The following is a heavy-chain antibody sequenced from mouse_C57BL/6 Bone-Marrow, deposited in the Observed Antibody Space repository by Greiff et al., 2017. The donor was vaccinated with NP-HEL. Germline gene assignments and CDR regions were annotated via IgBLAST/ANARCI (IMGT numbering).Heavy chain of an antibody. CDR2: ISSGGSYT. D-gene: IGHD1-3*01. J-gene: IGHJ1*03. V-gene: IGHV5-6*01. CDR3: ARQRIYEYFDV. Sequence: EVKLMESGGDLVKPGGSLKLSCAASGFTFSSYGMSWVRQTPDKRLEWVATISSGGSYTYYPDSVKGRFTISRDNAKNTLYLQMSSLKSEDTAMYYCARQRIYEYFDVWGTGTTVTVSS. CDR1: GFTFSSYG.